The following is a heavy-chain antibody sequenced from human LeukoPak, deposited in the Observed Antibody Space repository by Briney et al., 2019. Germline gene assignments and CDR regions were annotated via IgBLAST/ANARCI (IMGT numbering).Heavy chain of an antibody. CDR3: ARVGQPDAFDI. J-gene: IGHJ3*02. V-gene: IGHV4-59*01. D-gene: IGHD1-1*01. Sequence: SETLSLTCTASSVSISSYYWSWIRQPPGKGLEWIGYIYYSGSTNYNPSLKSRVTISVDTSKNHFSLKLSSVTAADTAVYYCARVGQPDAFDIWGQGTMVTVSS. CDR2: IYYSGST. CDR1: SVSISSYY.